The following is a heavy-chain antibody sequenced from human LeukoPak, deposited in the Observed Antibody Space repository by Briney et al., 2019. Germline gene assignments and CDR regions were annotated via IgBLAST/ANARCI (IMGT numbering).Heavy chain of an antibody. CDR1: GASISSGGFL. Sequence: SETLSLTCTVSGASISSGGFLWHWIRQLRGMDLEWIGYMYYTGNAGYNPSLNSRVTISGDTSMNQFSLRLPSVTAADTAVYYCAREKACSTTSCYAFDIWGQGTLVTVSS. V-gene: IGHV4-31*03. CDR3: AREKACSTTSCYAFDI. CDR2: MYYTGNA. D-gene: IGHD2-2*01. J-gene: IGHJ3*02.